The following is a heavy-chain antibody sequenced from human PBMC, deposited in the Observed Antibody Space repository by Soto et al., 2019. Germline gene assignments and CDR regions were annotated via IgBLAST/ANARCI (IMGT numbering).Heavy chain of an antibody. D-gene: IGHD1-1*01. V-gene: IGHV4-30-4*01. Sequence: SETLSLTCTFSCDSISSADYYWSWIRQTPGKGLEWIGRIFYSGTTYYNPSLKSRLTISVDTSKNHFSLRLTSVTAADTAVYYCARDLWVEPELYYYGMDVWGQGTTVTVSS. CDR1: CDSISSADYY. CDR3: ARDLWVEPELYYYGMDV. J-gene: IGHJ6*02. CDR2: IFYSGTT.